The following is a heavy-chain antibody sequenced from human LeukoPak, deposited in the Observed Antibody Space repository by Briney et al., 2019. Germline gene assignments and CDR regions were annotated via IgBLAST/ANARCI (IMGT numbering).Heavy chain of an antibody. CDR2: MYYSGST. V-gene: IGHV4-39*01. CDR1: GFTVSSNY. Sequence: PGGSLRLSCAASGFTVSSNYMNWVRQPPGKGLEWIGSMYYSGSTYYNASLRSRVTISVDTSKNQFSLKLGSVTAADTAVYYCARHFDRDGYKSNAFDIWGQGTMVTVSS. D-gene: IGHD5-24*01. J-gene: IGHJ3*02. CDR3: ARHFDRDGYKSNAFDI.